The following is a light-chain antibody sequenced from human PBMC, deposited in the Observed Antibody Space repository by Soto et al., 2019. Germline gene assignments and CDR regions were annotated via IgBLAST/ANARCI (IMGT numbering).Light chain of an antibody. CDR3: SSYTTSNTRQIV. CDR1: GSDVGGYNY. Sequence: QSALTQPASVSGSPGQSITISCTGTGSDVGGYNYVSWYQHHPGKAPKLMIYDVSNRPSGISNRFSGSKSGNTASLTISGLQPEDEGDYYCSSYTTSNTRQIVFGTGTKLTVL. J-gene: IGLJ1*01. CDR2: DVS. V-gene: IGLV2-14*03.